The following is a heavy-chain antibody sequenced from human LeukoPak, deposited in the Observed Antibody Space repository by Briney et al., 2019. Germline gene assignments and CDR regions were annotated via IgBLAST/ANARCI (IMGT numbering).Heavy chain of an antibody. V-gene: IGHV4-59*01. D-gene: IGHD3-10*01. CDR3: ARESYGSGSYYLTYMDV. CDR1: GGSISSYY. Sequence: SETLSLTCTVSGGSISSYYWSWIRQPPGKGLEWIGYTYYSGSTNYNPSLKSRVTISVDTSKNQFSLKLSSVTAADTAVYYCARESYGSGSYYLTYMDVWGKGTTVTISS. CDR2: TYYSGST. J-gene: IGHJ6*03.